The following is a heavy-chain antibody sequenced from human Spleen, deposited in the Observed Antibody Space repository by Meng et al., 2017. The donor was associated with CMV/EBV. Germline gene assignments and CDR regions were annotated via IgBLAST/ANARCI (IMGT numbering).Heavy chain of an antibody. CDR3: ARQEIWAENYFDY. D-gene: IGHD2/OR15-2a*01. CDR1: GGNFSSYA. Sequence: KASGGNFSSYAISWVRQAPGQGLEWMGGIIPIFGTANYAQKFQGRVTITTDESTSTAYMELSSLRSEDTAVYYCARQEIWAENYFDYWGQGTLVTVSS. CDR2: IIPIFGTA. V-gene: IGHV1-69*05. J-gene: IGHJ4*02.